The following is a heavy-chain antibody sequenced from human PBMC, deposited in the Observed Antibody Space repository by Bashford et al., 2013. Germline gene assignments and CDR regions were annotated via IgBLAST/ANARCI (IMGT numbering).Heavy chain of an antibody. J-gene: IGHJ4*02. CDR2: ISSSGSTI. Sequence: RQAPGEGLEWVSYISSSGSTIYYADSVKGRFTISRDNAKNSLYLQMNSLRAEDTAVYYCARVGLEIFGVVIGSGNRGSLDYWGQGTLVTVSS. D-gene: IGHD3-3*01. CDR3: ARVGLEIFGVVIGSGNRGSLDY. V-gene: IGHV3-11*04.